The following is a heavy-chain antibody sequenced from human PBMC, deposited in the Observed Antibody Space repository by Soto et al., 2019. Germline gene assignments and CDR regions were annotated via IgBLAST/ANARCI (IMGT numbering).Heavy chain of an antibody. D-gene: IGHD1-26*01. J-gene: IGHJ4*02. CDR3: ARGNQELDY. Sequence: QVQIVQSGAEVKKPGASVRVSCKASGYIFTSYVMHWVRQAPGQGLEWMGWINAGNGNTKYSPKYQGRVTITRDTSASAAHMDLSSLTSEDTAVYFCARGNQELDYWGQGTLVTVSS. CDR1: GYIFTSYV. V-gene: IGHV1-3*01. CDR2: INAGNGNT.